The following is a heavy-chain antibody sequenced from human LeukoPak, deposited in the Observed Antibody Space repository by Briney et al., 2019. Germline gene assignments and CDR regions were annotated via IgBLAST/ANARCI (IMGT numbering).Heavy chain of an antibody. CDR2: INPSGGST. CDR1: GYTFTSYY. CDR3: ATGVASGWYAPLGNWFDP. J-gene: IGHJ5*02. D-gene: IGHD6-19*01. Sequence: ASVKVSCKASGYTFTSYYMHWVRQAPGQGLEWMGIINPSGGSTSYAQKFQGRVTMTEDTSTDTAYMELSSLRSEDTAVYYCATGVASGWYAPLGNWFDPWGQGTLVTVSS. V-gene: IGHV1-46*01.